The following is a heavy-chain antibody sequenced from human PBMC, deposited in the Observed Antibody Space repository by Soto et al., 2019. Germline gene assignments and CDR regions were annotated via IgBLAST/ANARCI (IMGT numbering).Heavy chain of an antibody. J-gene: IGHJ6*02. CDR1: GSTFNNYG. Sequence: QVQLVQSGVEVRKPGASVKVSCRASGSTFNNYGINWVRQAPGQGLEWMGWTSASNGHTNYAQKFQGRVTMTTDTPASTAYMELRSLRSDDTAVYYCARDGAANYDILTGYFSVGMDVWGQGTSVTVSS. CDR3: ARDGAANYDILTGYFSVGMDV. V-gene: IGHV1-18*01. CDR2: TSASNGHT. D-gene: IGHD3-9*01.